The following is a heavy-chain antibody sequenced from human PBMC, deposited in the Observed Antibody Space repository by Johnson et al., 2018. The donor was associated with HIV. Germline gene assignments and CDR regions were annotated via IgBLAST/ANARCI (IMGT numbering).Heavy chain of an antibody. CDR3: ATAYCGGGTCQLWSAFDI. CDR1: GCTFSRND. V-gene: IGHV3-13*01. CDR2: IGTAGDT. D-gene: IGHD2-15*01. Sequence: VQLVESGGGLVQPGGSLRLSCVNSGCTFSRNDMNWVRQATGKGVQWVSIIGTAGDTYCPGSVKGRFTISRDNSKNTVYLQMNSLRPEDTAVYYCATAYCGGGTCQLWSAFDIWGQGTKVTVSS. J-gene: IGHJ3*02.